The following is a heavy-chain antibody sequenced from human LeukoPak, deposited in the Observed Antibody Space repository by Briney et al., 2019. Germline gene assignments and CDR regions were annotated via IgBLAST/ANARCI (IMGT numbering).Heavy chain of an antibody. V-gene: IGHV3-23*01. CDR3: AKGGSWAPFDY. D-gene: IGHD6-13*01. J-gene: IGHJ4*02. CDR1: GFTFSSYG. CDR2: ISGSGGSA. Sequence: PGGSLRLSCAASGFTFSSYGMSWVRQAPGKGLDWVSAISGSGGSANYADSVTGRFTISRDNSKDTLCLQMNSLRAEDTAVYYCAKGGSWAPFDYWGQGTLVTVSS.